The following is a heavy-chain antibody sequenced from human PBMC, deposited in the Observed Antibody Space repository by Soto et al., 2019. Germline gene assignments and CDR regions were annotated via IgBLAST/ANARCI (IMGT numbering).Heavy chain of an antibody. CDR3: ARAHDYYGSGSYYADDY. CDR2: IIPILGIA. Sequence: GASVKVSCKASGGTFSSYTISWVRQAPGQGLERMGRIIPILGIANYAQKFQGRVTITADKSTSTAYMELSSLRSEDTAVYYCARAHDYYGSGSYYADDYWGQGTLVTVSS. J-gene: IGHJ4*02. V-gene: IGHV1-69*02. D-gene: IGHD3-10*01. CDR1: GGTFSSYT.